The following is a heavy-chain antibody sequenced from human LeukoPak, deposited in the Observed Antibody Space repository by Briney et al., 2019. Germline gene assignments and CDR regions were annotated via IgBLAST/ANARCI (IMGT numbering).Heavy chain of an antibody. Sequence: GGSLRLSCAASGFTFSSYWMHWVRQAPGKGLVWVSRINSDGSSTSYADSVKGRFTISRDNAKNTLYLQKNSLRAEDTAVYYCAREDTSGWYGSAYWGQGTLVTVSS. CDR1: GFTFSSYW. D-gene: IGHD6-19*01. V-gene: IGHV3-74*01. CDR2: INSDGSST. CDR3: AREDTSGWYGSAY. J-gene: IGHJ4*02.